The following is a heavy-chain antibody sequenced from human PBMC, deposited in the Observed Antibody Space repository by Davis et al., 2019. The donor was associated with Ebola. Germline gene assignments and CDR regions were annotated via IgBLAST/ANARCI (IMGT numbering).Heavy chain of an antibody. CDR1: GGTFSSYA. J-gene: IGHJ6*02. D-gene: IGHD1-26*01. Sequence: AASVKVSCKASGGTFSSYAISWVRQAPGQGLEWMGGIIPIFGTANYAQKFQGRVTITADKSTSTAYMELSSLRSEDTAVYYCARPGSDYYGMDDWGQGTTVTVSS. CDR3: ARPGSDYYGMDD. CDR2: IIPIFGTA. V-gene: IGHV1-69*06.